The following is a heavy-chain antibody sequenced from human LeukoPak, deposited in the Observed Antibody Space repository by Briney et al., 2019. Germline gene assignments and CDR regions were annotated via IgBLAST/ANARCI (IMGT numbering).Heavy chain of an antibody. V-gene: IGHV4-39*01. CDR2: IYYSGST. CDR1: GGSISSSSYY. J-gene: IGHJ4*02. D-gene: IGHD6-19*01. Sequence: SETLSLTCTVSGGSISSSSYYWGWIRQPPGKGLEWIGSIYYSGSTYYNPSLKSRVTISVDTSKNQFSLKLSSVTAADTAVYYCARLISGWYRSTIDYWGQGTLVTVSS. CDR3: ARLISGWYRSTIDY.